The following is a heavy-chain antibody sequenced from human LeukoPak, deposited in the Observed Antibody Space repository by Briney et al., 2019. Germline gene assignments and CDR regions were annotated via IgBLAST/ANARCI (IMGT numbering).Heavy chain of an antibody. CDR1: GGSISSSSYY. Sequence: SETLSLTCTVSGGSISSSSYYWGWIRQPPGKGLGWIGSIYYSGSTYYNPSLKSRVTISVDTSKNQFSLKPSSVTAADTAVYYCARVGVASFWDYWGQGTLVTVSS. J-gene: IGHJ4*02. D-gene: IGHD5-12*01. CDR2: IYYSGST. V-gene: IGHV4-39*01. CDR3: ARVGVASFWDY.